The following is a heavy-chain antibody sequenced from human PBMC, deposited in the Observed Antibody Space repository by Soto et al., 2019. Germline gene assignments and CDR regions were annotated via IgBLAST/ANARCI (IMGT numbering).Heavy chain of an antibody. CDR2: ISYDGSNK. CDR1: GFTFSSYG. V-gene: IGHV3-30*03. Sequence: QVQLVESGGGVVQPGRSLRLSCAASGFTFSSYGMHWVRQAPGKGLEWVAVISYDGSNKYYADSVKGRFTISRDNSKNTLYLQMNSLRAEDTAVYYCAYGDYGYWGQGTRVTVSS. D-gene: IGHD4-17*01. J-gene: IGHJ4*02. CDR3: AYGDYGY.